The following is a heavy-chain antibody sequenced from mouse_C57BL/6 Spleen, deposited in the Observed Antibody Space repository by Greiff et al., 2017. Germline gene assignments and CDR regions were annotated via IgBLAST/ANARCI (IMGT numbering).Heavy chain of an antibody. J-gene: IGHJ4*01. V-gene: IGHV14-4*01. CDR3: TTPSGAYYYAMDY. CDR2: IDPENGDT. CDR1: GFNIKDDY. Sequence: VQLKQSGAELVRPGASVKLSCTASGFNIKDDYMHWVKQRPEQGLEWIGWIDPENGDTEYASKFQGKATITADTSSNTAYLQLSSLTSEDTAVYYCTTPSGAYYYAMDYWGQGTSVTVSS.